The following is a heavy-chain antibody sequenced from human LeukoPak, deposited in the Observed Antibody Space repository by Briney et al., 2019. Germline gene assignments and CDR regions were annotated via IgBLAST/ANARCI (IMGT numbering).Heavy chain of an antibody. CDR1: GFTISNYR. V-gene: IGHV3-48*04. J-gene: IGHJ4*02. CDR2: ISINTI. CDR3: AKVWGSSWSRGFDY. Sequence: PGGSLRLSCAASGFTISNYRMKWVRQAPGKGLEWISCISINTIYYADSVKGRFTVSRDNAKNTLYLQMNSLRAEDTAVYYCAKVWGSSWSRGFDYWGQGTLVTVSS. D-gene: IGHD6-13*01.